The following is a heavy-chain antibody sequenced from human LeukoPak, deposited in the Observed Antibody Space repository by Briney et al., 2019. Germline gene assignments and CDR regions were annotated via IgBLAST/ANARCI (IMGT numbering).Heavy chain of an antibody. CDR1: GGSFSGYY. CDR3: ARGFVSDRPDRPVP. J-gene: IGHJ5*02. V-gene: IGHV4-34*01. D-gene: IGHD1-14*01. Sequence: SETLSLTCAVYGGSFSGYYWSWIRQSPGKGLEWIGEINHSGSTNYNPSLKSRVTISVDTSKNQFSLKLSSVTAADTAVYYCARGFVSDRPDRPVPWGQGTLVTVSS. CDR2: INHSGST.